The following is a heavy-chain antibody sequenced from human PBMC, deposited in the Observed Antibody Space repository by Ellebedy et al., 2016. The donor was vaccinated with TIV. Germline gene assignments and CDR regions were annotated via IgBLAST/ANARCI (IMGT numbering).Heavy chain of an antibody. CDR3: ASALHIYGGNSEFDY. V-gene: IGHV3-11*06. D-gene: IGHD4/OR15-4a*01. CDR1: GFTFSDYY. J-gene: IGHJ4*02. Sequence: GESLKISCAASGFTFSDYYMSWIRQAPGKGLEWVSYISSSSRDTNYADSVKGRFTISRDNAKNSLYLQMNSLRAEDTAVYYRASALHIYGGNSEFDYWGQGTLVTVSS. CDR2: ISSSSRDT.